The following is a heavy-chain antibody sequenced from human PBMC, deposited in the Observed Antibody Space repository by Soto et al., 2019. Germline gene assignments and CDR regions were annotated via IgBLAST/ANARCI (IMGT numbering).Heavy chain of an antibody. V-gene: IGHV3-30-3*01. CDR1: GFTFNNYA. Sequence: QMQLVESGGGVVQPGRSLKLSCAASGFTFNNYAMHCVRQAPGKGLEWVAVIADDGSNKYYANSVKGRFTISRDNSKNTLSLQMNSLRPEDTAVYYCATLFYDWGQGTLVAVSS. CDR2: IADDGSNK. D-gene: IGHD2-8*01. J-gene: IGHJ4*02. CDR3: ATLFYD.